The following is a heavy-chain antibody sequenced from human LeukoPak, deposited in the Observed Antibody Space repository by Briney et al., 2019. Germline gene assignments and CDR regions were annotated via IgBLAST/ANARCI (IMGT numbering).Heavy chain of an antibody. V-gene: IGHV4-59*01. Sequence: SETLPLTCTVSGGSISSYYWSWIRQPPGKGLEWIGYIYYSGSTNYNSSLKSRVTISVDTSKNQFSLKLSSVTAADTAVYYCARDRYSGYGFDYWGQGTLVTVSS. J-gene: IGHJ4*02. CDR3: ARDRYSGYGFDY. CDR2: IYYSGST. CDR1: GGSISSYY. D-gene: IGHD5-12*01.